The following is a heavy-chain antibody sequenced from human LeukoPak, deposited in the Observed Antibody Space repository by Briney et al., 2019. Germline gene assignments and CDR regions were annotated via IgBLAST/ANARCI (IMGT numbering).Heavy chain of an antibody. CDR1: GYTFTSYG. Sequence: ASVKVSCTASGYTFTSYGISWVRQAPGQGLEWMGWISAYNGNTNYAQKLQGRVTMTTDTSTSTAYSELRSLRSDDPAVYYCAIYIVVVPAAFDYWGQGTLVTVSS. D-gene: IGHD2-2*01. V-gene: IGHV1-18*01. CDR2: ISAYNGNT. J-gene: IGHJ4*02. CDR3: AIYIVVVPAAFDY.